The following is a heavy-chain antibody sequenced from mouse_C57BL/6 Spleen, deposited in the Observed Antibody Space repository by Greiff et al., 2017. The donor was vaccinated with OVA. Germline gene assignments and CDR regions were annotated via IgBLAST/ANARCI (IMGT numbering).Heavy chain of an antibody. J-gene: IGHJ3*01. CDR3: ARFYDGYLAWFAY. V-gene: IGHV1-55*01. CDR2: IYPGSGST. CDR1: GYTFTSYW. Sequence: VQLQQPGAELVKPGASVKMSCKASGYTFTSYWITWVKQRPGQGLEWNGDIYPGSGSTNYNEKFKSKATLTVDTSSSTAYMQLSSLTSEDSAVYYCARFYDGYLAWFAYWGQGTLVTVSA. D-gene: IGHD2-3*01.